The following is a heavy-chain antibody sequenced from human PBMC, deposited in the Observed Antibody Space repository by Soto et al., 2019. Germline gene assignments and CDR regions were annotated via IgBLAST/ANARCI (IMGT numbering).Heavy chain of an antibody. CDR3: AREQVLGYCSSTSCYNYYYGMDV. CDR1: GYTFTGYY. V-gene: IGHV1-2*04. CDR2: INPNSGGT. Sequence: QVQLVQSGAEVKKPGASVKVSCKASGYTFTGYYMHWVRQAPGQGLEWMGWINPNSGGTNYAQKFKGWVTMTRDTSISTAYMELSRLRSDDTAVYYCAREQVLGYCSSTSCYNYYYGMDVWGQGTTVTVSS. J-gene: IGHJ6*02. D-gene: IGHD2-2*02.